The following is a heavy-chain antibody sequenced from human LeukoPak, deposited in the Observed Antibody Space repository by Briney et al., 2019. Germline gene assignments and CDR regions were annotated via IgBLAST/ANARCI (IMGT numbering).Heavy chain of an antibody. CDR1: GGTFSSYA. D-gene: IGHD5-18*01. Sequence: SVKVSCKASGGTFSSYAISWVRQAPGQGLEWMGGIIPIFGSSNYAQKFQGRVTITADESTTTAYMELSSLRSEDTAVYYCARVTHTELSTWFDPWGQGTLVTVSS. J-gene: IGHJ5*02. CDR3: ARVTHTELSTWFDP. V-gene: IGHV1-69*13. CDR2: IIPIFGSS.